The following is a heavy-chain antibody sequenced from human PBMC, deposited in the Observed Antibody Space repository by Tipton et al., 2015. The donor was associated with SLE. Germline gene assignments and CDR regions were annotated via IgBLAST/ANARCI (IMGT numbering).Heavy chain of an antibody. V-gene: IGHV4-39*07. CDR1: GGSISSSGYC. J-gene: IGHJ4*02. CDR3: ADGGGYFSFDY. Sequence: TLSLTCTVSGGSISSSGYCWGWIRQPPGKGLEWIGSIYYSGSTYYNPSLKSRVTISVDTSKNQFSLKLSSVTAADTAVYYCADGGGYFSFDYWGQGTLVTVSS. D-gene: IGHD3-22*01. CDR2: IYYSGST.